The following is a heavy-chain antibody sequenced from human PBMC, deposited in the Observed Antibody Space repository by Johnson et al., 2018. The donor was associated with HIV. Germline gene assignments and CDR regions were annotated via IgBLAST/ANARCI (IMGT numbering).Heavy chain of an antibody. CDR1: GFTFSSYA. D-gene: IGHD3-16*01. CDR2: ISYDGSNK. V-gene: IGHV3-30*04. CDR3: ARRGRRADDAFDI. Sequence: QVQLVESGGGVVQPGRSLRLSCAASGFTFSSYAMHWVRQAPGKGLEWVAVISYDGSNKYYADSVKGRFTISRDHSKNTLYLQMNSLRAEDTAVYYCARRGRRADDAFDIWGQGTMVTVSS. J-gene: IGHJ3*02.